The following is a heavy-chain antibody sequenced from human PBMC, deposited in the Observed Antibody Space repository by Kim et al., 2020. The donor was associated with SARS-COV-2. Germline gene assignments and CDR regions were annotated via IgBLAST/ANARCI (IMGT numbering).Heavy chain of an antibody. Sequence: SETLSLTCAVSGGSISSSNWWSWVRQPPGKGLEWIGEIYHSGSTNYNPSLKSRVTISVDKSKNQFSLKLSSVTAADTAVYYCARDGGGNYDFWSGRVNWFDPWGQGTLVTVSS. CDR1: GGSISSSNW. V-gene: IGHV4-4*02. J-gene: IGHJ5*02. CDR2: IYHSGST. D-gene: IGHD3-3*01. CDR3: ARDGGGNYDFWSGRVNWFDP.